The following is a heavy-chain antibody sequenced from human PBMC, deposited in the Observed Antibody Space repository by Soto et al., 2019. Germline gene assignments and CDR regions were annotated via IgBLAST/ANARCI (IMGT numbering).Heavy chain of an antibody. Sequence: ASVKVSCKASGGTFSSYAISWVRQAPGQGLEWMGGIIPIFGTANYAQKFQGRVTITADESTSTAYMELSRLRSDDTAVYYCARGTYYDFWSGYYLGIDYWGQGTLVTVSS. CDR3: ARGTYYDFWSGYYLGIDY. V-gene: IGHV1-69*13. CDR2: IIPIFGTA. CDR1: GGTFSSYA. J-gene: IGHJ4*02. D-gene: IGHD3-3*01.